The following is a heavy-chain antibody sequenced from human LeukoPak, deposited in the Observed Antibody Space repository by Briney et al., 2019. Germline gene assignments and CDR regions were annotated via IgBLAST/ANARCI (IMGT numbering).Heavy chain of an antibody. CDR2: MNPNSGNT. V-gene: IGHV1-8*03. D-gene: IGHD3-3*01. CDR3: ARGFEGGFWSGYSYYFDY. Sequence: ASVKVSCKASGYTFTSYAINWVRQATGQGLEWMGWMNPNSGNTGYAQKFQGRVTITRNTSISTAYMELSSLRSEDTAVYYCARGFEGGFWSGYSYYFDYWGQGTLVTVSS. CDR1: GYTFTSYA. J-gene: IGHJ4*02.